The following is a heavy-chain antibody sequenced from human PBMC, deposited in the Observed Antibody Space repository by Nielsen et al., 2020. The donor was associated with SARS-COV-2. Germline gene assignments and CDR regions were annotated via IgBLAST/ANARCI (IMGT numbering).Heavy chain of an antibody. J-gene: IGHJ4*02. CDR3: AREGKKYYYDSSGYPFDY. CDR2: IWYDGSNK. Sequence: GESLKISCAASGFTFSSYGMHWVRQAPGKGLEWVAVIWYDGSNKYYADSVKGRFTISRDNSKNTLYLQMNSLRAEDTAVYYCAREGKKYYYDSSGYPFDYWGQGTLVTVSS. V-gene: IGHV3-33*01. CDR1: GFTFSSYG. D-gene: IGHD3-22*01.